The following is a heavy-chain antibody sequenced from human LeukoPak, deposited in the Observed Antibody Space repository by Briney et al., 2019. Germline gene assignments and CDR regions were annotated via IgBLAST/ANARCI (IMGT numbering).Heavy chain of an antibody. D-gene: IGHD2-2*01. J-gene: IGHJ5*02. CDR2: IKQDGFEK. Sequence: GGSLRLSCAASVFTFSNFWMSWVRQAPGKGLEWVANIKQDGFEKYYVDSVRGRFTISRDNAKNSLSLQMNSLRAEDTAVYYCARDGCTSTTCSTLGGFSSWGQGTLVTVSS. CDR3: ARDGCTSTTCSTLGGFSS. CDR1: VFTFSNFW. V-gene: IGHV3-7*01.